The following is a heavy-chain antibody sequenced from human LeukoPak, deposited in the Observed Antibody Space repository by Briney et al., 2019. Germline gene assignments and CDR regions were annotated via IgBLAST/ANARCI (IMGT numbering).Heavy chain of an antibody. D-gene: IGHD1-26*01. Sequence: PSETLSLTCTVSGGSISSSSYYCAWIRQPPGRGLEWIGSINYSGSTYYNPSLKSRVAMSVDMSKNQFSLKLSSVTAADAAMYYSARYSYRPNWFDPWGQGTLVTVSS. V-gene: IGHV4-39*01. CDR1: GGSISSSSYY. CDR3: ARYSYRPNWFDP. CDR2: INYSGST. J-gene: IGHJ5*02.